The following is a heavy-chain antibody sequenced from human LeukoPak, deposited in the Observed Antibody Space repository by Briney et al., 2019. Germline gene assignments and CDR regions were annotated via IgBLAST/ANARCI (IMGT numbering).Heavy chain of an antibody. V-gene: IGHV4-61*01. Sequence: PSETLSLTCTVSGGSVSSGSYYWSWIRQAPGKGLEWIGYIYYSGSTNYNPSLKSRVTISVDTSKNQFSLKLSSVTAADTAVYYCARDSGYSYGIDYWGQGTLVTVSS. CDR2: IYYSGST. CDR3: ARDSGYSYGIDY. CDR1: GGSVSSGSYY. J-gene: IGHJ4*02. D-gene: IGHD5-18*01.